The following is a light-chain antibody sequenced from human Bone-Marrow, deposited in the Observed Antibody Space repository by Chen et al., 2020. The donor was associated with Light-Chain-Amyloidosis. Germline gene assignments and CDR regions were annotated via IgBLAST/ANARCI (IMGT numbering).Light chain of an antibody. Sequence: EIVLTQSPATLSLSPGERAALSCRASQRISKFLAWYQHKPGQAPRLLIYDASIRATGIPARFSGRGSGTDFTLTINSLEPEDFAVYYCQERTNWPLYTFGQGTKLEI. CDR1: QRISKF. CDR2: DAS. CDR3: QERTNWPLYT. V-gene: IGKV3-11*01. J-gene: IGKJ2*01.